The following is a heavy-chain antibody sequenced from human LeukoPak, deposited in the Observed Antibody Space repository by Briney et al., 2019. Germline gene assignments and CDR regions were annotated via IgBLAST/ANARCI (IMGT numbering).Heavy chain of an antibody. D-gene: IGHD1-26*01. J-gene: IGHJ4*02. CDR3: ARVSGSYPYYFDY. V-gene: IGHV4-61*02. Sequence: PSETLSLTCNVSGGSISSGSYYWSWIRQPAGKGLEWIGRIYTSGSTNYNPTLKSRLTISVDTSKNQFSLKLSSVTAADTSVYFCARVSGSYPYYFDYWGQGTLVTVST. CDR2: IYTSGST. CDR1: GGSISSGSYY.